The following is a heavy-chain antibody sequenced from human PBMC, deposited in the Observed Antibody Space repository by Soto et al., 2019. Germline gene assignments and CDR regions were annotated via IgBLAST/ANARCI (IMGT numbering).Heavy chain of an antibody. CDR2: IYYSGST. V-gene: IGHV4-59*01. J-gene: IGHJ4*02. Sequence: PSETLSLTCTVSGGSISSYYWSWIRKPPGKGLEWIGYIYYSGSTNYNPSLKRRVTISVDTSKNQFSLKLSSVTAADTAVYYCARESTLEGIDYWGQGTLVTVSS. CDR3: ARESTLEGIDY. D-gene: IGHD1-1*01. CDR1: GGSISSYY.